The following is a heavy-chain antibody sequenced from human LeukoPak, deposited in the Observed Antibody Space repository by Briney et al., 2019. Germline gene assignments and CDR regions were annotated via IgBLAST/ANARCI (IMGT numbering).Heavy chain of an antibody. CDR3: ARVSGNYQFDY. CDR1: GFSFSTYA. CDR2: ISYDGSNK. D-gene: IGHD1-26*01. J-gene: IGHJ4*02. Sequence: GGSLRLSCVASGFSFSTYAMHWVRQAPGKGLECVAVISYDGSNKYYADSVKGRFTISRDNSKNTLYLQMNSLRPEDTAVYYCARVSGNYQFDYWGQGTLVTVSS. V-gene: IGHV3-30*04.